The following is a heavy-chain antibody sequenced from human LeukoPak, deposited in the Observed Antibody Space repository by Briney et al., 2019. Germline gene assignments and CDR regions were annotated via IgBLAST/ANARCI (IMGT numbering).Heavy chain of an antibody. J-gene: IGHJ4*02. V-gene: IGHV6-1*01. Sequence: SQTLSLTCAISGDSVSSNSVGWYWIRQSSSRGLEWLGRTYYRSKWYTDYAVSVKSRITINPDTSKNQLFLHLSSVTAEDTAVYYCARVSFAITGTIDYWGQGTLVTVSS. CDR3: ARVSFAITGTIDY. D-gene: IGHD1-7*01. CDR1: GDSVSSNSVG. CDR2: TYYRSKWYT.